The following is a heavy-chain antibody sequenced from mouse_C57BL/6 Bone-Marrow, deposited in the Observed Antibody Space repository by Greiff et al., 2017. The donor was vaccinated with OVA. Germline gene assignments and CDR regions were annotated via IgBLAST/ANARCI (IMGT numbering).Heavy chain of an antibody. V-gene: IGHV1-26*01. J-gene: IGHJ2*01. D-gene: IGHD4-1*02. Sequence: EVKLQQSGPELVKPGASVKISCKASGYTFTDYYMNWVKQSHGKSLEWIGDINPNNGGTSYNQKFKGKATLTVDKSSSTAYMELRSLTSEDSAVYYCASPTGSYFDYWGQGTTLTVSS. CDR1: GYTFTDYY. CDR3: ASPTGSYFDY. CDR2: INPNNGGT.